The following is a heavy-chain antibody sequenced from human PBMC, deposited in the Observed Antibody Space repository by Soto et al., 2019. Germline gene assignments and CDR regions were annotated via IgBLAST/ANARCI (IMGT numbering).Heavy chain of an antibody. CDR2: FDPEDGET. Sequence: ASVKVSCKVSGYTLTELSMHWVRQAPGKGLEWMGGFDPEDGETIYAQKFQGRVTMTEDTSTDTAYMELSSLRSEDTAVYYCATGMIAAAPAPGWFDPWGQGTLVTVSS. CDR3: ATGMIAAAPAPGWFDP. V-gene: IGHV1-24*01. CDR1: GYTLTELS. J-gene: IGHJ5*02. D-gene: IGHD6-13*01.